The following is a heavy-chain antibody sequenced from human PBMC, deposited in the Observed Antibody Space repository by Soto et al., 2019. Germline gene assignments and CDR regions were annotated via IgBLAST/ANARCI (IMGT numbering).Heavy chain of an antibody. D-gene: IGHD3-3*01. CDR1: GFTFSSYW. CDR2: IKQDGSEK. V-gene: IGHV3-7*01. J-gene: IGHJ6*02. CDR3: AASYYDFWSGYYTSYYYYGMDV. Sequence: VQLVESGGGVVQPGRSLRLSCAASGFTFSSYWMSWVRQAPGKGLEWVANIKQDGSEKYYVDSVKGRFTISRDNAKNSLYLQMNSLRAEDTAVYYCAASYYDFWSGYYTSYYYYGMDVWGQGTTVTVSS.